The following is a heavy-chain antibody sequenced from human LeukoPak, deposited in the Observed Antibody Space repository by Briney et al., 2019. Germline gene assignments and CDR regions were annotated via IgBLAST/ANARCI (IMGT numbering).Heavy chain of an antibody. Sequence: GGSLRLSCAASGFTFSTYSMNWVRQAPGKGLEWVAVIWYDGSNKYYADSVKGRFTISRDNSKNTLYLQMNSLRAEDTAVYYCARDGLPTVRPSYYFDYWGQGTLVTVSS. V-gene: IGHV3-33*08. CDR3: ARDGLPTVRPSYYFDY. D-gene: IGHD4-17*01. CDR2: IWYDGSNK. CDR1: GFTFSTYS. J-gene: IGHJ4*02.